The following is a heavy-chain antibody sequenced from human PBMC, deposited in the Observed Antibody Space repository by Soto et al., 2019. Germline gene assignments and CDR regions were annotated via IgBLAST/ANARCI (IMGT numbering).Heavy chain of an antibody. CDR1: GGSISSYY. D-gene: IGHD1-1*01. V-gene: IGHV4-59*01. J-gene: IGHJ6*02. CDR2: VYYSGNT. CDR3: ARQNGLDTTGYVVGHDYHGLDV. Sequence: PSETLSLTCTVSGGSISSYYWSWIRQPPSKGLEWLGNVYYSGNTNYNPSFQSRVTISVDTSNKWFALKLNSVTAADTAVYYCARQNGLDTTGYVVGHDYHGLDVWGQGTTVTVSS.